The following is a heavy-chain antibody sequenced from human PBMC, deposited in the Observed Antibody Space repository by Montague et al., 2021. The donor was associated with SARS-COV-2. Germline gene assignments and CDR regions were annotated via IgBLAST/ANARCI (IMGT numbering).Heavy chain of an antibody. Sequence: SLSLSFSASGFTFSSYWMHWVRQAPGKGLVRVSRINSDGSSTSYADSVKGRFTISRDNAKNTLYLQMNSLRAEDTAVYYCARDLEGIAAAGTGGFDYWGQGTLVTVSS. J-gene: IGHJ4*02. CDR2: INSDGSST. CDR1: GFTFSSYW. CDR3: ARDLEGIAAAGTGGFDY. V-gene: IGHV3-74*01. D-gene: IGHD6-13*01.